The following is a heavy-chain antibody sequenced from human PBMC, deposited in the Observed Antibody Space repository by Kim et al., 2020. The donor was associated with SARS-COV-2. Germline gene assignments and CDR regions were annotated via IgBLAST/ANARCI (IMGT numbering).Heavy chain of an antibody. V-gene: IGHV3-15*01. Sequence: KGRLTISREDSKNTLYLQMNSLKTEDTAVYYCTTDYPKGDSSGYWGYFDYWGQGTLVTVSS. D-gene: IGHD3-22*01. J-gene: IGHJ4*02. CDR3: TTDYPKGDSSGYWGYFDY.